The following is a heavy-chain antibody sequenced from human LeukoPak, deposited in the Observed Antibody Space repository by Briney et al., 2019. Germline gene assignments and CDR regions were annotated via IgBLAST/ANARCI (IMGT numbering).Heavy chain of an antibody. V-gene: IGHV3-23*01. CDR3: AKGWDIFYFYYYMDV. CDR2: ISGTADTT. Sequence: GGSLRLSCAGSGFYSNDYARYAMSWVRQAPGKGLEWVSAISGTADTTKYADSVKGRFTISRDNSKNTLYLQMNSLRAEDTAVYYCAKGWDIFYFYYYMDVWGKGTMVTVFS. J-gene: IGHJ6*03. D-gene: IGHD3-3*02. CDR1: GFYSNDYARYA.